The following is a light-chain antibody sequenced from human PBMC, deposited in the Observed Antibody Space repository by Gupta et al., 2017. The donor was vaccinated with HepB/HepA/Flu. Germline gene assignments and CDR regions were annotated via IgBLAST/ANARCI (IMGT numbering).Light chain of an antibody. CDR2: TTS. Sequence: DIQMTQSPSSLSASVGDRVTITCRASQSISIYLNWYQQKPGKAPNLLIYTTSGLQSGVPSRFSGTGSGTDFTLTISSLQPEDFATYYCQQTDIFPYTFGQGTRLKIK. CDR3: QQTDIFPYT. J-gene: IGKJ2*01. V-gene: IGKV1-39*01. CDR1: QSISIY.